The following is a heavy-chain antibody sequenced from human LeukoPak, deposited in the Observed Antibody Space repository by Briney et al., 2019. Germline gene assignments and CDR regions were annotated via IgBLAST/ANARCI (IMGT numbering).Heavy chain of an antibody. Sequence: SETLSLTCTVSGDSISSSSYYWEWIRQPPGKGLEWIGSSFYSGSTYYNPSLKSRVTISVDTSKNQFSLRLSSVTAADTAVYYCARGGYSSGWYKYYFDYWGQGTLVTVSS. V-gene: IGHV4-39*01. CDR3: ARGGYSSGWYKYYFDY. CDR1: GDSISSSSYY. D-gene: IGHD6-19*01. J-gene: IGHJ4*02. CDR2: SFYSGST.